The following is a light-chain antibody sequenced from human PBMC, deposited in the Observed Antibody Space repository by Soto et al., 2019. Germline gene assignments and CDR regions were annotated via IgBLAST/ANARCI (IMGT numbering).Light chain of an antibody. J-gene: IGKJ5*01. CDR3: QQYGSAGIT. CDR2: GAS. V-gene: IGKV3D-15*01. Sequence: EIVMTQSPATLSVSPGERVSLSCRASQSVNSKLAWYQQKPGQAPRLLIYGASNRATGIPARFSGSGSGTDFTLTVSSLEPEDFAVYYCQQYGSAGITFGQGTRLENK. CDR1: QSVNSK.